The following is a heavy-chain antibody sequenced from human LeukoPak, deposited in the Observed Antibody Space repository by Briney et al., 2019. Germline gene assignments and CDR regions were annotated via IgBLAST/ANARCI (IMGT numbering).Heavy chain of an antibody. CDR3: ARETDYYDSSGYYYPLVY. CDR2: ISAYNGNT. D-gene: IGHD3-22*01. CDR1: GYTFTSYG. V-gene: IGHV1-18*01. Sequence: ASVKVSCKASGYTFTSYGISWVRQATGQGLEWMGWISAYNGNTNYAQKLQGRVTMTTDTSTSTAYMELRSLRSDDTAVYYCARETDYYDSSGYYYPLVYWGQGTLVTVSS. J-gene: IGHJ4*02.